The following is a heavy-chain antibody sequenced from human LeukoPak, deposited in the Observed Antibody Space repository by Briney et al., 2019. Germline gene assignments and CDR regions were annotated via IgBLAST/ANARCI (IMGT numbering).Heavy chain of an antibody. CDR2: ISYDGSDK. CDR3: AKDGGGTWHGYDYTHFDY. V-gene: IGHV3-30*04. Sequence: GGSLRLSCAGSGFTSGFPFSSFSMHWVRQAPGKGLEWVSVISYDGSDKQYADSVKGRFTISRDNSKNTLYLQMNSLRAEDTAVYYCAKDGGGTWHGYDYTHFDYWGQGTLVTVSS. J-gene: IGHJ4*02. CDR1: GFPFSSFS. D-gene: IGHD5-12*01.